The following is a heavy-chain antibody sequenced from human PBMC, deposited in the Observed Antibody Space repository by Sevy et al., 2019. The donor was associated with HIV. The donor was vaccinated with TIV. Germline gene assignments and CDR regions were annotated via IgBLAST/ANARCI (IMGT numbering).Heavy chain of an antibody. CDR2: IYYSGGT. Sequence: SETLSLTCTVSGGSVSSGSYYWSWIRQPPGKGLEWIGYIYYSGGTNYNPSLKSRVTLSVDTSKNQFSLKLSPGTAAETAVYYWARANPKDYYYGRDVWGQGTTVTVSS. CDR3: ARANPKDYYYGRDV. V-gene: IGHV4-61*01. J-gene: IGHJ6*02. CDR1: GGSVSSGSYY.